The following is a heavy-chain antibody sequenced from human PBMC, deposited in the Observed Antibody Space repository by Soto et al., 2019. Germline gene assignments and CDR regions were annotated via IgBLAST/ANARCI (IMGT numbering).Heavy chain of an antibody. V-gene: IGHV1-58*01. D-gene: IGHD3-22*01. J-gene: IGHJ4*02. CDR3: AAISSGYYRVFDY. CDR2: ILVGSGQT. CDR1: GATFTSST. Sequence: SVKVSCKASGATFTSSTVNWVRQARGQPPEWIGWILVGSGQTNSAQKFQGRVAMTRDMSTYTAYLELNSLRSDDSAVYYCAAISSGYYRVFDYWGQGTPVTVSS.